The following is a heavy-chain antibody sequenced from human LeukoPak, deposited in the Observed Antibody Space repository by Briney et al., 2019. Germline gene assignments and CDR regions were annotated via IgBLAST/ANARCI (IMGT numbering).Heavy chain of an antibody. Sequence: PSETLSLTCTVSEDSINGHHWNWLRQSPGKGLEWIGYIYKSGFTNYNHSLKNRVTMSLDTSKNRVSLKLTSVTAADTAVYYCARSGATSGWSYFFDIWGQGTLVTVSS. CDR3: ARSGATSGWSYFFDI. J-gene: IGHJ4*02. V-gene: IGHV4-59*11. D-gene: IGHD6-19*01. CDR1: EDSINGHH. CDR2: IYKSGFT.